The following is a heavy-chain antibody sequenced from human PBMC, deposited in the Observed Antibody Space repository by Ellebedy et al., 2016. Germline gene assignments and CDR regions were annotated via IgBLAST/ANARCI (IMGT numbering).Heavy chain of an antibody. CDR3: VTKHDAAFHI. V-gene: IGHV3-53*01. D-gene: IGHD1-1*01. CDR1: GFSVTSND. J-gene: IGHJ3*02. CDR2: LYSGGAT. Sequence: GGSLRLXCVVSGFSVTSNDMSWVRQPPGKGLECVSLLYSGGATYYAKSVEGRFTITSDRSKRTLYLQMSGLGAEDTAMYYCVTKHDAAFHIWGQGTMVTVSS.